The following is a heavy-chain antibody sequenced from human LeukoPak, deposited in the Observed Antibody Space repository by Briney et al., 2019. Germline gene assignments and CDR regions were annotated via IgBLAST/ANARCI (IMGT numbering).Heavy chain of an antibody. V-gene: IGHV4-34*01. CDR1: GGSFSGYY. CDR3: ARGRIAAAGTHNNY. J-gene: IGHJ4*02. CDR2: INHSGST. D-gene: IGHD6-13*01. Sequence: SETLSLTCAVYGGSFSGYYWSWIRQPPGKGLEWIGEINHSGSTNYNPSLKSRVTISVDTSKNQFSLKLSSVTAADTAVYYCARGRIAAAGTHNNYWGQGTLVTVSS.